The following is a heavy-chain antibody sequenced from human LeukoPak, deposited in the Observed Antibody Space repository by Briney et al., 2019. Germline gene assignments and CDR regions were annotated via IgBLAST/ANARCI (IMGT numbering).Heavy chain of an antibody. CDR1: GGTFSSYA. CDR3: ASFCTNGVCYTNYYYYGMDV. V-gene: IGHV1-69*13. J-gene: IGHJ6*02. CDR2: IIPILGTA. Sequence: SVNVSCKASGGTFSSYAISWVRQAPGQGLEWMGGIIPILGTANYAQKFQGRVTITADESTSTAYMELSSLRSEDTAVYYCASFCTNGVCYTNYYYYGMDVWGQGTTVTVSS. D-gene: IGHD2-8*01.